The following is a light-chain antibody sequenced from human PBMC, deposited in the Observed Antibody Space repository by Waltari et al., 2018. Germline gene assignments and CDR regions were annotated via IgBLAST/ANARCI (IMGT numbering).Light chain of an antibody. J-gene: IGKJ1*01. CDR2: DSS. CDR1: QSVSRA. V-gene: IGKV3-20*01. CDR3: QKYERLPAT. Sequence: EIVLTQSPGTLSLSPGETATLSCRVSQSVSRALVWSQQKPGQAPMLLIYDSSRTSPGIPDMFSGSGSGTDFSLNISRLEAEDFAVYYCQKYERLPATFGQGTKVEIK.